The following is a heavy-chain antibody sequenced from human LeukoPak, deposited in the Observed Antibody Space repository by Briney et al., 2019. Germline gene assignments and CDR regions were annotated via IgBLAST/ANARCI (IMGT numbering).Heavy chain of an antibody. V-gene: IGHV3-13*01. CDR2: IGIPGDT. J-gene: IGHJ6*02. Sequence: GGSLRLSCAASGFSFSTYDMHWVRQGTGRGLEWVSGIGIPGDTYYQGSVKGRFTISRDNAKNSLYLQMNSLRAEDTAVYYCARVRGPVDVWGQGTTVTVSS. CDR1: GFSFSTYD. CDR3: ARVRGPVDV.